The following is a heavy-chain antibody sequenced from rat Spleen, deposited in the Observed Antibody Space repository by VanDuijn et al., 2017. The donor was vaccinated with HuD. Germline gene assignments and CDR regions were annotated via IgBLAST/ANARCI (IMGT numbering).Heavy chain of an antibody. J-gene: IGHJ4*01. Sequence: EVQLVESGGGLVQPGRSLKLSCAASGFTFSNYDMAWVRQAPTKDLEWVASISPSGGSTYYRDSVKGRFTVSRDNAKSTLYQQMDSLRSEDTATYYCARQGITTTGVMDAWGQGASVTVSS. CDR1: GFTFSNYD. CDR2: ISPSGGST. V-gene: IGHV5-25*01. CDR3: ARQGITTTGVMDA. D-gene: IGHD1-10*01.